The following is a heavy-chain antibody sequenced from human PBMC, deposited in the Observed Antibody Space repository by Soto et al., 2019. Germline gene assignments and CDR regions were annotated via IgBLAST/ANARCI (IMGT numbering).Heavy chain of an antibody. CDR3: ARVGDPGSNYHYGMDV. CDR1: GYTFTSYA. D-gene: IGHD3-10*01. V-gene: IGHV1-3*01. Sequence: ASVKVSCKASGYTFTSYAMHWVRQAPGQRPEWMRWINAGNGNAKYSQKFQGRVTITRDTSASTAYMELSSLRSEDTAVYYCARVGDPGSNYHYGMDVWGQGTTVTVSS. CDR2: INAGNGNA. J-gene: IGHJ6*02.